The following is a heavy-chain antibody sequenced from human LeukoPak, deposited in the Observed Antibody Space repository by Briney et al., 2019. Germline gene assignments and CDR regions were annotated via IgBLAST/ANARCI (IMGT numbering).Heavy chain of an antibody. D-gene: IGHD1-26*01. V-gene: IGHV1-46*01. CDR2: INPSGGST. CDR1: GYTFTSYH. J-gene: IGHJ4*02. Sequence: ASVKVSCKASGYTFTSYHMHWVRQAPGQGLEWMGIINPSGGSTSYAQKFQGRVTMTRDTSTSTVYMELSSLRSEDTAVYYCATYSGSYYSYFDYWGQGTLVTVS. CDR3: ATYSGSYYSYFDY.